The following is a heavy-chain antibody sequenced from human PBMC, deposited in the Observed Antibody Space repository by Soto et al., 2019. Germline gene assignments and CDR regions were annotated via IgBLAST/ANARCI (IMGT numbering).Heavy chain of an antibody. D-gene: IGHD5-12*01. CDR3: AGGPLFYSGYDEHYFDY. CDR1: GGSFSGYY. CDR2: INHSGST. J-gene: IGHJ4*02. V-gene: IGHV4-34*01. Sequence: SETLSLTCAVYGGSFSGYYWSWIRQPPGKGLEWIGEINHSGSTNYNPSLKSRCTMSVVTSKNQYSLKLSSVTAADTAVYYCAGGPLFYSGYDEHYFDYWGQGTLVTVSS.